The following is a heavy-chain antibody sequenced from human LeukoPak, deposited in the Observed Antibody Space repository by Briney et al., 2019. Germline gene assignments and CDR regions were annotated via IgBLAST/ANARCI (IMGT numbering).Heavy chain of an antibody. J-gene: IGHJ3*02. CDR3: AREGDYYYDSSGYYYDDAFDI. D-gene: IGHD3-22*01. CDR1: GYTFTGYY. CDR2: INPNSGGT. Sequence: ASVKVSCKASGYTFTGYYMHWVRQAPGQGLEWMGWINPNSGGTNYAQKFQGRVTMTRDTSISTAYMELSRLRSDDTAVYYCAREGDYYYDSSGYYYDDAFDIWGQGTMVTVSS. V-gene: IGHV1-2*02.